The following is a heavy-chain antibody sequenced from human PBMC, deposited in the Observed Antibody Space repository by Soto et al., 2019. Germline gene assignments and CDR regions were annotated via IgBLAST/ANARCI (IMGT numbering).Heavy chain of an antibody. CDR3: ARLYSSAWYGPGRY. V-gene: IGHV3-20*04. D-gene: IGHD6-19*01. CDR2: INWNGGST. CDR1: GFTFEDYG. Sequence: AGGSLRLSCAASGFTFEDYGMSWVRQTPGKGLEWVSGINWNGGSTGYADSVKGRFTISRDNAKNSLYLQMNSLRAEDTALYYCARLYSSAWYGPGRYWGQGTLVTVSS. J-gene: IGHJ4*02.